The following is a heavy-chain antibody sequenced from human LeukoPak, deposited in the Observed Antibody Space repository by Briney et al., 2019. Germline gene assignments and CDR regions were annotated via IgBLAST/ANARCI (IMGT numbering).Heavy chain of an antibody. J-gene: IGHJ5*02. D-gene: IGHD3-22*01. Sequence: PGGSLRLSCAASGFTFSSYEMNWVRQAPGKGLEWVSYIGSSGSTIYYADSVKGRFTISRDNAKNSLYLQLNSLRAEDTAVYYCARVLHKRNYDSSDYYGSWGQGTLVTVSS. CDR1: GFTFSSYE. CDR2: IGSSGSTI. CDR3: ARVLHKRNYDSSDYYGS. V-gene: IGHV3-48*03.